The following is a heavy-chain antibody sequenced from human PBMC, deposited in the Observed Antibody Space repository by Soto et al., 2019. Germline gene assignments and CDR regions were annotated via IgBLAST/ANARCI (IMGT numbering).Heavy chain of an antibody. CDR2: IFPLTDIP. CDR1: GGTFRNYP. J-gene: IGHJ4*02. D-gene: IGHD1-1*01. Sequence: QVQLVQSRTEVKKPGSSVKVSCKASGGTFRNYPINWVRQAPGQGLEWMGSIFPLTDIPDYAQNFQARLTISADKSTSTAYMELSGLTSDDTAMYFCARSTLVVLNYFESWGQGTLVTVSS. V-gene: IGHV1-69*02. CDR3: ARSTLVVLNYFES.